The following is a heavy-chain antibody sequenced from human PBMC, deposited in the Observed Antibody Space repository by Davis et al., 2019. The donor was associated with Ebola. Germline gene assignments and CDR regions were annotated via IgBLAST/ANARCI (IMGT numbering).Heavy chain of an antibody. CDR1: GGSISTYY. D-gene: IGHD6-6*01. CDR3: ARRVAVRPVYAMDV. Sequence: MPSETLSLTCSVSGGSISTYYWTWLRQPPGKELEWIGYIYYTGNTNSNPPLKSRVTISLDTSKNQFSLKLSSVTTADTAVYYCARRVAVRPVYAMDVWGQGTTVTVSS. V-gene: IGHV4-59*01. J-gene: IGHJ6*02. CDR2: IYYTGNT.